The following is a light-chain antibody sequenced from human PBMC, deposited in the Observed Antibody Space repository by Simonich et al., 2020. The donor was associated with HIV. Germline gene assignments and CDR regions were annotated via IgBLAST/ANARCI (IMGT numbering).Light chain of an antibody. CDR2: DVR. Sequence: QSALTQPASVSGSPGQSITISYTGTSSDVGGYNYVSWYQQHPGKAPKLMIYDVRKRPSGVSTRFSGSKSGNTASLTISGLQAEDEADYYCSSYTSSSTLVFGGGTKVTVL. CDR3: SSYTSSSTLV. V-gene: IGLV2-14*01. J-gene: IGLJ2*01. CDR1: SSDVGGYNY.